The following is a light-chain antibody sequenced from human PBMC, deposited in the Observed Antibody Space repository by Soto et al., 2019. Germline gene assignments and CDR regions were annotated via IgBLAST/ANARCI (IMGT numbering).Light chain of an antibody. Sequence: PGERATLSCRASQSVSAYLAWYQQKPGQAPRLLIYDASNRATGIPARFSGSGSGTDFTLTISSLEPEDFAVYYCQQRSNWPPITFGQGTRLEMK. CDR1: QSVSAY. CDR2: DAS. V-gene: IGKV3-11*01. CDR3: QQRSNWPPIT. J-gene: IGKJ5*01.